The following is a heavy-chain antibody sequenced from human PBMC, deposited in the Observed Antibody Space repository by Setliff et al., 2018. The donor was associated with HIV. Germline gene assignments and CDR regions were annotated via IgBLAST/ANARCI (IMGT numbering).Heavy chain of an antibody. CDR1: GGTFSGYG. CDR2: IIALFGTP. D-gene: IGHD4-17*01. J-gene: IGHJ6*03. Sequence: GASVKVSCKASGGTFSGYGISWVRQAPGQGLEWMGGIIALFGTPNYIQKFQGRVTIIADESTSTVELTSLRYEDTAVYYCARGPTTVTNYYYYYMDVWGKGTTVTVS. CDR3: ARGPTTVTNYYYYYMDV. V-gene: IGHV1-69*13.